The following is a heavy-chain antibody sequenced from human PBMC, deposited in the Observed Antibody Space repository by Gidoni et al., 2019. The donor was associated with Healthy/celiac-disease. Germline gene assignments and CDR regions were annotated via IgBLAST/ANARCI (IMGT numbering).Heavy chain of an antibody. D-gene: IGHD5-18*01. V-gene: IGHV4-31*03. CDR1: GGSISRGGYY. J-gene: IGHJ4*02. Sequence: QVQLQESGPGLVKPSQTLSLTCTVSGGSISRGGYYWSWIRQHPGKGLEWMVYIYSSGSTYYNPSLKSRVTISGDTSKNQFSLKLSSVTAADTAVYYCARDSAGGTAMAFDYWGQGTLVTVSS. CDR3: ARDSAGGTAMAFDY. CDR2: IYSSGST.